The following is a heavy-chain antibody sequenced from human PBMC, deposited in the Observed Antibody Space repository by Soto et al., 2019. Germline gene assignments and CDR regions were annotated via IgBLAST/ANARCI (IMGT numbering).Heavy chain of an antibody. Sequence: SGGSLGLSCAASGFTFSSYSMNWVRQAPGKGLEWVSSISSSSSYIYYADSVKGRFTISRDNAKNSLYLQMNSLTAEDTDAYYCASAAPGQQLVLGGQGTLVPVSS. CDR3: ASAAPGQQLVL. CDR2: ISSSSSYI. J-gene: IGHJ4*02. CDR1: GFTFSSYS. V-gene: IGHV3-21*01. D-gene: IGHD6-13*01.